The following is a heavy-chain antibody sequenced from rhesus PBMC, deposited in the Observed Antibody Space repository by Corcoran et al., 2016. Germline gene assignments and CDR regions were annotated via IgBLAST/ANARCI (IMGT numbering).Heavy chain of an antibody. D-gene: IGHD6-13*01. CDR3: ARDGTYSSWSLDY. J-gene: IGHJ4*01. CDR2: IYGSGSRT. CDR1: GGSISSSY. V-gene: IGHV4-169*02. Sequence: QLQLQESGPGLVTPSETLSVTCAVSGGSISSSYWSWIRQAPGKGLEWIGYIYGSGSRTNYNPSLRSRGTLSVDTSKNQLSLKLSSVTTADTVVYYCARDGTYSSWSLDYWGQGVLVTVSS.